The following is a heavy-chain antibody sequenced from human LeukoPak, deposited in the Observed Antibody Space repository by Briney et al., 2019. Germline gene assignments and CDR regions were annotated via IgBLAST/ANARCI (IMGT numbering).Heavy chain of an antibody. CDR2: IYPGDSDT. CDR1: GNSFSTNW. Sequence: GESLKISCRASGNSFSTNWIGWVRQMPGKGLEWMGVIYPGDSDTRYSPSFQGQVTMSADKSISTAYLQWSSLKASDTAMYYCARQAGTTGRHDYWGQGTLVTVSS. V-gene: IGHV5-51*01. CDR3: ARQAGTTGRHDY. J-gene: IGHJ4*02. D-gene: IGHD1-7*01.